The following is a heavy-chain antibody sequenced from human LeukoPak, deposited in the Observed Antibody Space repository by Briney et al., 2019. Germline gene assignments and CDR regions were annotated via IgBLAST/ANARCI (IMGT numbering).Heavy chain of an antibody. CDR2: IYSGGNT. V-gene: IGHV3-66*01. Sequence: GGSLRLSWAASGXTVSSNYMSWVRQAPGKGLEWVSVIYSGGNTYYADSVKGRSIISRDNSRNTVYLQMNSLRAEDTAVYYCARDASSGWRYYFDYWGQGTLVTVSS. CDR3: ARDASSGWRYYFDY. CDR1: GXTVSSNY. D-gene: IGHD6-19*01. J-gene: IGHJ4*02.